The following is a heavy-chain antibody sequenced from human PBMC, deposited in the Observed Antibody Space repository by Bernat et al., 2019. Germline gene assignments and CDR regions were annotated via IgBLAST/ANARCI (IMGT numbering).Heavy chain of an antibody. CDR2: IDPSDSYT. CDR3: ASTDYDFWSGYPYYYYMDV. V-gene: IGHV5-10-1*03. D-gene: IGHD3-3*01. Sequence: EVQLVQSGAEVKKPGESLRISCKGSGYSFTSYWISWVRQMPGKGLEWMGRIDPSDSYTNYSPSFQGHVTISADKSISTAYLQWSSLKASDTAMYYCASTDYDFWSGYPYYYYMDVWGKGTTVTVSS. J-gene: IGHJ6*03. CDR1: GYSFTSYW.